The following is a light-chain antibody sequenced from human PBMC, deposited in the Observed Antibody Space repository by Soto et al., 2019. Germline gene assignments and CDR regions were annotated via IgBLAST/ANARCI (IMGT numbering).Light chain of an antibody. CDR2: GAS. CDR3: QQYNRWPPLT. Sequence: EIVMTQSPATLSVSPGERATLSCRASQSVSSNLDWYQEKPGQAPRLLIYGASTRATGIPARFSGSGSGTQFPLTIGSLQSEDFAVYYCQQYNRWPPLTFGGGTKVEIK. V-gene: IGKV3-15*01. CDR1: QSVSSN. J-gene: IGKJ4*01.